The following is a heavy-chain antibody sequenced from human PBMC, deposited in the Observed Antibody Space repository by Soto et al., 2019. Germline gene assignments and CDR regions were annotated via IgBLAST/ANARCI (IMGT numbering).Heavy chain of an antibody. D-gene: IGHD2-15*01. J-gene: IGHJ4*02. Sequence: CSAAAGVTFGDYGMHWVSTATGKGLEWVSSISSSSSYIYYADSVKGRFTISRDNAKNSLYLQMNSLRAEDTAVYYCARGPSVAAGTPSELDNWGQGTLVSVSS. CDR1: GVTFGDYG. CDR2: ISSSSSYI. V-gene: IGHV3-21*01. CDR3: ARGPSVAAGTPSELDN.